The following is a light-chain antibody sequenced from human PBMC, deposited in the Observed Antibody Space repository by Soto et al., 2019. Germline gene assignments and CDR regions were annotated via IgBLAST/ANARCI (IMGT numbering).Light chain of an antibody. CDR2: AAS. V-gene: IGKV1-9*01. CDR1: QGISSY. J-gene: IGKJ1*01. Sequence: DIQMTQSPSSLSASVGDRVTITCRASQGISSYLAWYQQKPGKAPKLLIYAASTLQSVVPSRFSGSGSGTDFTLTISSLQPEDFATYYCQQLNSYPRTFGQGTKVDIK. CDR3: QQLNSYPRT.